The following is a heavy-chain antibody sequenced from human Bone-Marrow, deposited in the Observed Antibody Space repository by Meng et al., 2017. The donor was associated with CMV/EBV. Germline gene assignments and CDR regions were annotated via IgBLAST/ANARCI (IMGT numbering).Heavy chain of an antibody. Sequence: ASVKVSCKASGYTFSSYDINWVRQAPGQGLEWMGWISAYNGNTNYAQKLQGRVTMTTDTSTSTAYMELRSLRSDDTAVYYCARGPNYDFEVDYWGQGTLVTVSS. CDR2: ISAYNGNT. D-gene: IGHD3-3*01. J-gene: IGHJ4*02. CDR1: GYTFSSYD. V-gene: IGHV1-18*01. CDR3: ARGPNYDFEVDY.